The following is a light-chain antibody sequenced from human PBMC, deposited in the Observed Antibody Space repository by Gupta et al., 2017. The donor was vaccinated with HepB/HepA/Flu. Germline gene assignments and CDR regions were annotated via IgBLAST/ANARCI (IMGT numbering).Light chain of an antibody. CDR2: AAS. Sequence: AIRMTQSPSSFSASTGDRVTITCRASQGISSYLAWYQQKPGKAPKLLIYAASTLQSGVPSRFSGSGSGTDVTLTISCLQSEDFATYYCLQDDSYPWTFGQGTKVEIK. J-gene: IGKJ1*01. CDR1: QGISSY. CDR3: LQDDSYPWT. V-gene: IGKV1-8*01.